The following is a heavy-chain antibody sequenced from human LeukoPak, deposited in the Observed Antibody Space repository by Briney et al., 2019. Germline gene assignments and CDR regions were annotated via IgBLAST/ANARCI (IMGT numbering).Heavy chain of an antibody. CDR3: ARDTKGWYFDL. Sequence: PAGSLRLSCAASGFTVSSNYMNWVRQAPGKGLEWVSVTYSGGGTHYAESVKGRFTVSRENSKNTLYLQMKSLRAEDTAVYYCARDTKGWYFDLWGRGTLVTVSS. D-gene: IGHD1-1*01. CDR1: GFTVSSNY. CDR2: TYSGGGT. J-gene: IGHJ2*01. V-gene: IGHV3-66*01.